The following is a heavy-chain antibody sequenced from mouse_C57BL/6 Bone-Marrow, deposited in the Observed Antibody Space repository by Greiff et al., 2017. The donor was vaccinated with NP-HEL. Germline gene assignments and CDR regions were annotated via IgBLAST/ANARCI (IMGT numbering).Heavy chain of an antibody. CDR2: IGPGSGST. V-gene: IGHV1-77*01. CDR1: GYTFTDYY. Sequence: QVHVKQSGAELVKPGASVKISCKASGYTFTDYYINWVKQRPGQGLEWIGKIGPGSGSTYYNEKFKGKATLTADKSSSTAYMQLSSLTSEDSAVYFCARSITTVVAGEAWFAYWGQGTLVTVSA. J-gene: IGHJ3*01. CDR3: ARSITTVVAGEAWFAY. D-gene: IGHD1-1*01.